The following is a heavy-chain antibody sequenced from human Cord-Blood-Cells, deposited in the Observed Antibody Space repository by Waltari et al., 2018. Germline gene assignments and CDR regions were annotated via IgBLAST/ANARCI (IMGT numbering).Heavy chain of an antibody. CDR1: GFTFSSYA. Sequence: LSCAASGFTFSSYAMSWVRQAPGKGLEWVSAISGSGGSKYYADSVKGRFTISRDNSKNTLYLQMNSLRAEDTAVYYGANEDSGWYLGYWGQGTLVTVSS. CDR2: ISGSGGSK. CDR3: ANEDSGWYLGY. V-gene: IGHV3-23*01. D-gene: IGHD6-19*01. J-gene: IGHJ4*02.